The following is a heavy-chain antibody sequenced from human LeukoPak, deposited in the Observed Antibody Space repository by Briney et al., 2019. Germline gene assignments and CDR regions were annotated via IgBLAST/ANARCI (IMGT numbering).Heavy chain of an antibody. CDR2: IYYSGST. J-gene: IGHJ3*02. V-gene: IGHV4-39*01. Sequence: PSETLSLTCTVSGGSISSYYWSWIRQPPGKGLEWIGSIYYSGSTYYNPSLKSRVTISVDTSKNQFSLKLSSVTAADTAVYYCASAPYGSAFDIWGQGTMVTVSS. D-gene: IGHD3-10*01. CDR1: GGSISSYY. CDR3: ASAPYGSAFDI.